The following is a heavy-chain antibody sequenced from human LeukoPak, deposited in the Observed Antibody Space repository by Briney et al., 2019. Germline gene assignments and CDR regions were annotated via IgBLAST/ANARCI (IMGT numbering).Heavy chain of an antibody. J-gene: IGHJ4*02. CDR1: GYTFTGYY. Sequence: ASVKVSCKASGYTFTGYYMHWVRQAPGQGLEWMGWINPNSGGTNYAQKFQGRATMTRDTSISTAYMELSRLRSDDTAVYYCARNSYYDFWSGYSFDYWGQGTLVTVSS. CDR2: INPNSGGT. D-gene: IGHD3-3*01. V-gene: IGHV1-2*02. CDR3: ARNSYYDFWSGYSFDY.